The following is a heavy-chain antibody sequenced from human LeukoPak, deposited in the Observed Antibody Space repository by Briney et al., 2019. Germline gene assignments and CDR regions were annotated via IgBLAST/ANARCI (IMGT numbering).Heavy chain of an antibody. CDR3: ARRWLRFGGYFDY. CDR1: GGSFSGYY. J-gene: IGHJ4*02. V-gene: IGHV4-34*01. CDR2: INHSGST. D-gene: IGHD5-12*01. Sequence: SETLSLTCAVYGGSFSGYYWSWIRQPPGKGLEWIGEINHSGSTNYNPSLKSRVTISVDTSKNQFSLKLSSVTAADTAVYYCARRWLRFGGYFDYWGQGTLVTVSS.